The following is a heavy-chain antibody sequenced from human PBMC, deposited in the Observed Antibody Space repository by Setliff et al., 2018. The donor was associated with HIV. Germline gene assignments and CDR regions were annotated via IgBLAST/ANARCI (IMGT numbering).Heavy chain of an antibody. CDR1: GFTVSGNY. CDR2: IYSGGST. V-gene: IGHV3-53*01. D-gene: IGHD2-2*01. Sequence: GGSLRLSCAASGFTVSGNYMSWVRQAPGKGLEWVSVIYSGGSTYYADSVKGRFTISRDNSKNTLYLQMNSLRAEDTAVYYCARDRGEVPTAFFDYWGQGTLVTVSS. J-gene: IGHJ4*02. CDR3: ARDRGEVPTAFFDY.